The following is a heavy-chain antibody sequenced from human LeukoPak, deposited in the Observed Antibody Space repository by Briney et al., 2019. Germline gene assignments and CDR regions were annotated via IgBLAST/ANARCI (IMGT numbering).Heavy chain of an antibody. CDR3: TRDRGAYNLYDY. CDR1: GFTFGDYA. D-gene: IGHD1-1*01. CDR2: IRSKAYGETA. V-gene: IGHV3-49*03. Sequence: QSGGSRRLSCTASGFTFGDYAMSWIRQAPGKGLEWVGFIRSKAYGETADYAASVKGRFTISRDDSKAIAYLQMNSLKTEDTAVYHCTRDRGAYNLYDYWGQGTLVTVSS. J-gene: IGHJ4*02.